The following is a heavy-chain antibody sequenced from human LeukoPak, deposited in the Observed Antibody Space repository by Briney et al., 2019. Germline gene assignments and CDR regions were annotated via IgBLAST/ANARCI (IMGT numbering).Heavy chain of an antibody. CDR3: ARVDSSIDY. V-gene: IGHV3-48*03. CDR2: ISSSGSTI. J-gene: IGHJ4*02. CDR1: GFTFSSYE. Sequence: GGSLRLSCAAPGFTFSSYEMNWVRQAPGKGLEWVSYISSSGSTIYYADSVKGRFTISRDNAKNSLYLQMNSLRAEDTAVYYCARVDSSIDYWGQGTLVTVSS. D-gene: IGHD3-22*01.